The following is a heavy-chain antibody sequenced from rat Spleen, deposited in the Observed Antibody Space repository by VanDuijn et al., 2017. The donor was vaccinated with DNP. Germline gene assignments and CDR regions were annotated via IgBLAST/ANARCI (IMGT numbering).Heavy chain of an antibody. J-gene: IGHJ2*01. CDR1: GYSITSSYR. CDR2: INSAGST. Sequence: EVQLQESGPGLVKPSQSLSLTCPVTGYSITSSYRWNWIRKFPGNKLEWMGYINSAGSTNYNPSLKSRISITRDTSKNQFFLQVNSVTTEDTATYYCATEALDYWGQGVMVTVSS. CDR3: ATEALDY. V-gene: IGHV3-3*01.